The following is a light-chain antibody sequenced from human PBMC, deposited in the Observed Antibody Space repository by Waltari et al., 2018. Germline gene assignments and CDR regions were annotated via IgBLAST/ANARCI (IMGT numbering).Light chain of an antibody. CDR1: QSLLHSNGNNY. CDR3: QQSYSTPLT. V-gene: IGKV2-28*01. CDR2: LGS. Sequence: DIVMTQSPVSLPVTPGEPASISCRSSQSLLHSNGNNYLDWYLQKPGQSPQLLIYLGSNRASGVPDRFSGSGSGTDFTLTISSLQPEDFATYYCQQSYSTPLTFGGGTKVEIK. J-gene: IGKJ4*01.